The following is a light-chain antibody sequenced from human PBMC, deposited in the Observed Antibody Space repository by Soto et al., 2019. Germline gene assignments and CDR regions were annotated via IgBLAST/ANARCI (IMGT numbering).Light chain of an antibody. J-gene: IGKJ1*01. Sequence: EIVMTQSPATLSVSAGERVTLSCRASQSVSSKLAWYQQKPGQAPRLLVYGASTRATGVPARFSGSGSGTEFTLPISSLQSEDFAVYYCQQYNNWPPWTFGLGTKVEIK. CDR1: QSVSSK. CDR2: GAS. CDR3: QQYNNWPPWT. V-gene: IGKV3-15*01.